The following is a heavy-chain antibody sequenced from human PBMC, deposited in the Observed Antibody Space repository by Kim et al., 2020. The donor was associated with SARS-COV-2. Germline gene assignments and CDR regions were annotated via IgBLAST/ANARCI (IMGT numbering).Heavy chain of an antibody. CDR1: GFTFSSYG. CDR3: AKVPWASVVAARFAEYFQH. D-gene: IGHD2-15*01. CDR2: ISYDGSNK. Sequence: GWSLRLSCAASGFTFSSYGMHWVHQAPGKGLEWVAVISYDGSNKYYADSVKGRFTISRDNSKNTLYLQMNSLRAEDTAVYYCAKVPWASVVAARFAEYFQHWGQGTLVTVSS. V-gene: IGHV3-30*18. J-gene: IGHJ1*01.